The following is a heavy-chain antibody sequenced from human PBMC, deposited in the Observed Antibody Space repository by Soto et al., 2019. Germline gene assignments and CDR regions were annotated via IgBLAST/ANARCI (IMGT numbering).Heavy chain of an antibody. Sequence: QVQLVQSGAEVKKPGSSVKVSCKPSGGTFSSYAISWVRQAPGQGLEWMGGIIPIFGTANYAQKFQGRVTITADKSSSTAYMELRSLRSEDTAVYYCAREVVVVPAAIDGHYYYGMDVWGQGTTVTVSS. D-gene: IGHD2-2*02. CDR2: IIPIFGTA. CDR1: GGTFSSYA. V-gene: IGHV1-69*06. CDR3: AREVVVVPAAIDGHYYYGMDV. J-gene: IGHJ6*02.